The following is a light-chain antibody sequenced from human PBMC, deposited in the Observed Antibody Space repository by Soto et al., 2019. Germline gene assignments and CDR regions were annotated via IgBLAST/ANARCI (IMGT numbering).Light chain of an antibody. J-gene: IGKJ1*01. V-gene: IGKV1-5*01. CDR1: QSISSW. CDR2: DAS. Sequence: DIQMTQSPSTLSASVGDRVTITCRASQSISSWLAWYQQKPGKAPKLLIYDASSLESGVPSRFSGSGSGTEFTLTISGLQPDDFATSYCQQYNSYSRTFGQRTKVDIK. CDR3: QQYNSYSRT.